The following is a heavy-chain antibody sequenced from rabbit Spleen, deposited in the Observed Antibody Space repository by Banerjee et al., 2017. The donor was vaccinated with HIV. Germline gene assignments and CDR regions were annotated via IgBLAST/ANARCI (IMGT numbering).Heavy chain of an antibody. V-gene: IGHV1S45*01. CDR2: IDTNDGDT. CDR3: ARADGGYGYGDDL. Sequence: LEESGGGLVKPGGTLTLTCTVSGFSFSSNWICWVRQAPGKGLEWIACIDTNDGDTDYANWPKGRFTISKTSSTTVTLQMTSLTAADTATYFCARADGGYGYGDDLWGPGTLVTVS. D-gene: IGHD6-1*01. CDR1: GFSFSSNW. J-gene: IGHJ4*01.